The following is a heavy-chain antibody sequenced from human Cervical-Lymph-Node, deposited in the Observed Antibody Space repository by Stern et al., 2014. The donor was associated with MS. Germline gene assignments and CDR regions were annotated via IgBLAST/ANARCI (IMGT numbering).Heavy chain of an antibody. CDR1: GASITGGGSF. V-gene: IGHV4-61*02. CDR2: IYTSGST. Sequence: VQLVESGPGLVKPSQTLSLTCTVSGASITGGGSFWSWIRQPAGKRLEWIGRIYTSGSTDYTPSLKSRVTISVDALKTQFSLKLTSVTAADTAVYYCARDSAAGSSIRDYYFGLDVWGQGTTVTVSS. D-gene: IGHD6-19*01. J-gene: IGHJ6*02. CDR3: ARDSAAGSSIRDYYFGLDV.